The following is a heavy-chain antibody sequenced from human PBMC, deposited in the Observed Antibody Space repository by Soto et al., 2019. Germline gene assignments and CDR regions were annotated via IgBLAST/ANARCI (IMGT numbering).Heavy chain of an antibody. Sequence: LRLSCAASGFTFSSYAMSWVRQAPGNGLEWVSAISGSGGSTYYAGSVKGRFTISRDNSKNTLYLQMNSLRAEDTAVYYCAKDSVRAIAARPYYYYGMDVWGQGTTVIVSS. CDR2: ISGSGGST. CDR1: GFTFSSYA. CDR3: AKDSVRAIAARPYYYYGMDV. D-gene: IGHD6-6*01. V-gene: IGHV3-23*01. J-gene: IGHJ6*02.